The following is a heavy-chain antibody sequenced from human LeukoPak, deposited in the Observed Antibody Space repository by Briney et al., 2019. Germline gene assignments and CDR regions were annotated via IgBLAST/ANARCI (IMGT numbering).Heavy chain of an antibody. J-gene: IGHJ4*02. CDR1: GFSFSDSV. CDR3: ARPRLSSGWYYFDY. CDR2: ISHDVKTT. Sequence: GGSLRLSCVASGFSFSDSVIHWVRQAPGKGLEWVAVISHDVKTTYYADSAKGRFTISRDNSKNTLYLQMNSLRAEDTAVYYCARPRLSSGWYYFDYWGQGALVAVSS. D-gene: IGHD6-19*01. V-gene: IGHV3-30*04.